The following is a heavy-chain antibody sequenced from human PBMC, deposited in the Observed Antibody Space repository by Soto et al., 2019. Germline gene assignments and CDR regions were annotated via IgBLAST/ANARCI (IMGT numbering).Heavy chain of an antibody. CDR2: ISGSGGRT. Sequence: VGSLRLSCVASEFPFSSYAMSWVRQTPGKGLEWVSGISGSGGRTYYADSVKGRFTISRDNSNNTLSLQMHILRVEDTAVYFCAKGGYYSLFDIWGQGTMVTVSS. CDR3: AKGGYYSLFDI. D-gene: IGHD3-16*01. CDR1: EFPFSSYA. J-gene: IGHJ3*02. V-gene: IGHV3-23*01.